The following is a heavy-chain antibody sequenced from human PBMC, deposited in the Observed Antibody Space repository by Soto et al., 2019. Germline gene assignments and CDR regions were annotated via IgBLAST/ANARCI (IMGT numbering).Heavy chain of an antibody. J-gene: IGHJ4*02. Sequence: GGSLRLSCAASGFTFSDYYMSWIRQAPGKGLEWVSYISSSSSYTNYADSVKGRFTISRDNAKNSLYLQMNSLRAEDTAVYYCARVADYYDSSGYYGGVRGCFEDWGQGSLGTVSS. V-gene: IGHV3-11*06. D-gene: IGHD3-22*01. CDR2: ISSSSSYT. CDR1: GFTFSDYY. CDR3: ARVADYYDSSGYYGGVRGCFED.